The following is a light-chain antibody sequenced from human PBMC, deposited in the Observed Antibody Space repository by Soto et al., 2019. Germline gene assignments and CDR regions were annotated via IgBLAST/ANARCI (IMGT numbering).Light chain of an antibody. CDR2: RST. CDR1: SSNIGGNY. J-gene: IGLJ2*01. Sequence: QSVLTQPPSASGTPGQRVTISCSGSSSNIGGNYGYWYQQLPGRAPKLLTYRSTQRPSGVPDRFADSQSGTSDSLAISGLRSEDEADYYCASWDDSLSGVVFGGGTKLTVL. CDR3: ASWDDSLSGVV. V-gene: IGLV1-47*01.